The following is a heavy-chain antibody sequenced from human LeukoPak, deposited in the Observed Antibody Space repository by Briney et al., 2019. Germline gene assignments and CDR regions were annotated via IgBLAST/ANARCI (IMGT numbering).Heavy chain of an antibody. J-gene: IGHJ4*02. CDR1: GGSISSSRYY. CDR2: IYYSGIT. Sequence: SETLSLTCTVSGGSISSSRYYWGWIRQPPGKGLEWIGSIYYSGITNYNPSLKSRVTTSMDTSQNQFSLKLTSVTAADTAVYYCARLSQPGSGYYPAFDYWGQGTLVTVSS. V-gene: IGHV4-39*01. D-gene: IGHD3-3*01. CDR3: ARLSQPGSGYYPAFDY.